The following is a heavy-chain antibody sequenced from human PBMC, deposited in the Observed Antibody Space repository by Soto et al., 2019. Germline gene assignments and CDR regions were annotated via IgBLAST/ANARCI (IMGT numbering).Heavy chain of an antibody. CDR1: GGSVSSGSYY. CDR2: IYYSGST. CDR3: ARDAIAVAGTGYYFDY. D-gene: IGHD6-19*01. Sequence: SETLSLTCTVSGGSVSSGSYYWSWIRQPPGKGLEWIGYIYYSGSTNYNPSLKSRVTISVDTSKNQFSLKLSSVTAADTAVYYCARDAIAVAGTGYYFDYWGQGTLVTVSS. V-gene: IGHV4-61*01. J-gene: IGHJ4*02.